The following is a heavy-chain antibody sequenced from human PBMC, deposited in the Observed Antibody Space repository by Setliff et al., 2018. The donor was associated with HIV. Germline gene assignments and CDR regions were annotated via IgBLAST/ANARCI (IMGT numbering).Heavy chain of an antibody. J-gene: IGHJ5*02. CDR1: GFTFDDYA. CDR3: AKDMSTDWYTVSGFDL. Sequence: GGSLRLSCAASGFTFDDYAMYWVRLLPGKGLEWVSGISWNSETIGYADSVKGRFTISRDNAKNSLYLQMNSLRPEDTALYYCAKDMSTDWYTVSGFDLWGQGTLVTVSS. D-gene: IGHD3-9*01. CDR2: ISWNSETI. V-gene: IGHV3-9*01.